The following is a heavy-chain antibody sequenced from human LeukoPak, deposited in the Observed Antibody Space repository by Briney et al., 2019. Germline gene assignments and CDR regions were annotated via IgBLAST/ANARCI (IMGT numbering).Heavy chain of an antibody. J-gene: IGHJ3*02. D-gene: IGHD1-14*01. V-gene: IGHV3-48*04. Sequence: PGGSLRLSCAASGFTFSSYRMNWVRQAPGKGLEWVSYITGSGTTIYYADSVKGRFTISRDNAGNSLYLQMNSLRAEDTAVYYCARDGPPWAFDIWGQGTMVTVSS. CDR2: ITGSGTTI. CDR1: GFTFSSYR. CDR3: ARDGPPWAFDI.